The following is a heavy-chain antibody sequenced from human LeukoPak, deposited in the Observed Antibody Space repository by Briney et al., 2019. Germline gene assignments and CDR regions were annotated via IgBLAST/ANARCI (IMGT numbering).Heavy chain of an antibody. J-gene: IGHJ4*02. CDR2: IYYSGNT. Sequence: SETLSLTCAVSGGSISSSSYYWGWIRQPPGKGLEWIGNIYYSGNTYYNPSLKSRVTISVDTSKNQFSLKLSSVTAADTAVYYCARDSLGAGTVGATSGYWGQGTLVTVSS. CDR3: ARDSLGAGTVGATSGY. CDR1: GGSISSSSYY. D-gene: IGHD1-26*01. V-gene: IGHV4-39*02.